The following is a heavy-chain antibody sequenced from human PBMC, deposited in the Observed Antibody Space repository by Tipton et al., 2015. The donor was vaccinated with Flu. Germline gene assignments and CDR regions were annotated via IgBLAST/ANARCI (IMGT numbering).Heavy chain of an antibody. V-gene: IGHV4-59*08. CDR1: GGSIGSYY. Sequence: QLVQSGPEVKPSETLFLTCTVSGGSIGSYYWNWIRQPPGQGLEWIGNIHRSGTTYINPSLKSRVTLSVDRSQNQFSLRLSSVTAADTAVYYCARRDYSNYVSEPKNWFDPWGPETLVTVSS. CDR2: IHRSGTT. J-gene: IGHJ5*02. D-gene: IGHD4-11*01. CDR3: ARRDYSNYVSEPKNWFDP.